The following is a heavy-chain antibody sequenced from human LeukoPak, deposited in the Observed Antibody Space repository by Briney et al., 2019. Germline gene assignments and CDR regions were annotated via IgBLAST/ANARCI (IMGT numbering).Heavy chain of an antibody. CDR1: GFTFSSYS. D-gene: IGHD4-17*01. CDR3: ARSDVGTVTTTFDY. V-gene: IGHV3-21*04. J-gene: IGHJ4*02. CDR2: ISSSSSYI. Sequence: GGSLRLSCAASGFTFSSYSMNWVRQAPGKGLEWVSSISSSSSYIYYADSVKGRFTISRDNAKNSLYLQMNSLRAEDTALYYCARSDVGTVTTTFDYWGQGTLVTVSS.